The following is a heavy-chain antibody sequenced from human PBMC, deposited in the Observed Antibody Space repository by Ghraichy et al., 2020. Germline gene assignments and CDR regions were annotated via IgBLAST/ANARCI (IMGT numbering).Heavy chain of an antibody. CDR2: IYGDGSST. J-gene: IGHJ6*02. CDR1: GFTFSPYW. V-gene: IGHV3-74*01. CDR3: ARDKTYGMDL. Sequence: GGSLRLSCAASGFTFSPYWMHWVRQAPGKGLAWVSRIYGDGSSTTYADSVKGRFTISSDNAKNTLYLQMNSLRAEDTAVYYCARDKTYGMDLWDQGTTVTVSS.